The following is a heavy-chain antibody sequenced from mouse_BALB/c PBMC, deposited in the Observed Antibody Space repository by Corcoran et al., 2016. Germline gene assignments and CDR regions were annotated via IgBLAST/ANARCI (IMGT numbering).Heavy chain of an antibody. CDR3: ARGPRDYYAMDY. V-gene: IGHV9-3-1*01. D-gene: IGHD1-1*02. CDR1: GYTFTNYG. CDR2: INTYTGEP. Sequence: QIQLVQSGPELKKPGETVKISCKASGYTFTNYGMNWVKKAPGKGLKWMGWINTYTGEPTYADDFKGRFAFSLDTSASTAYLQINNLKNEDTATYFCARGPRDYYAMDYWGQGTSVTVSS. J-gene: IGHJ4*01.